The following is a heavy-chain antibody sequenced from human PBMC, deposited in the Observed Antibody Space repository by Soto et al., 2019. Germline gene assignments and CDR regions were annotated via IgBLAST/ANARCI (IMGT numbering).Heavy chain of an antibody. Sequence: EVQLVESGGGLAKPGGSLRLSCAASGFTFSNAWMSWVRQAPGKGLEWVGRIKSKTDSGTTDYAAPVKGRFTISRDDSKNTLYLQMNSLKTEDTAVYYCTTDGEWWPNDYWGQGTLVTVSS. CDR3: TTDGEWWPNDY. J-gene: IGHJ4*02. CDR2: IKSKTDSGTT. CDR1: GFTFSNAW. D-gene: IGHD2-15*01. V-gene: IGHV3-15*01.